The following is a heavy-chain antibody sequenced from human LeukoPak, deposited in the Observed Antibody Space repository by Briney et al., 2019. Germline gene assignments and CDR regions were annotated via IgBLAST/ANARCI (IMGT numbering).Heavy chain of an antibody. J-gene: IGHJ4*02. V-gene: IGHV3-13*01. CDR3: AKDKRSMGYSSGWRYHDY. Sequence: GGSLRLSCAASGFTFSSYDMHWVRQATGKGLEWVSAIGTAGDTYYPGSVKGRFTISRENAKNSLYLQMNSLRAEDTAVYYCAKDKRSMGYSSGWRYHDYWGQGTLVTVSS. CDR2: IGTAGDT. CDR1: GFTFSSYD. D-gene: IGHD6-19*01.